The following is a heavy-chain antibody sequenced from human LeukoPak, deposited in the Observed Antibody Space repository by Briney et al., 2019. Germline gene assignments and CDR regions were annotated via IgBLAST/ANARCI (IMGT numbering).Heavy chain of an antibody. D-gene: IGHD2-15*01. CDR1: GFTFSSYS. Sequence: GGSLRLSCAASGFTFSSYSMNWVRQAPGKGLEWVSSISSSSSYIYYADSVKGRFTISRDNAKNSLYLPMNSLRAEDTAVYYCARDPARYCSGGSCYSSWGQGTLVTVSS. CDR2: ISSSSSYI. J-gene: IGHJ5*02. CDR3: ARDPARYCSGGSCYSS. V-gene: IGHV3-21*01.